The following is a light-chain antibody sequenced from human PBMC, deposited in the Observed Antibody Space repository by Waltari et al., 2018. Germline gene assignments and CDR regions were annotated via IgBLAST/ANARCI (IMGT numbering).Light chain of an antibody. Sequence: RVTMTCRASQSVSHWLSWYQEQPGKAPKLLIYKASGLENGVPSRFSGSGSETEFSLTISGLQPDDFATYYCQHYSSYPYTFGQGTRLEIK. CDR3: QHYSSYPYT. CDR2: KAS. CDR1: QSVSHW. J-gene: IGKJ2*01. V-gene: IGKV1-5*03.